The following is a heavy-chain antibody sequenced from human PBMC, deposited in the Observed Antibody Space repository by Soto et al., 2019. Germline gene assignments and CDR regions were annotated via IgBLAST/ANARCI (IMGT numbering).Heavy chain of an antibody. J-gene: IGHJ4*02. CDR1: GGSISSYY. Sequence: SETLSLTCTVSGGSISSYYWSWIRQPPGKGLEWIGYIYYSGSTNYNPSLKSRVTISVDTSKNQLSLKLSSVTAADTAVYYCERSRAYYYDSSGYRAKYYFDYWGQGTLVTVSS. V-gene: IGHV4-59*01. D-gene: IGHD3-22*01. CDR3: ERSRAYYYDSSGYRAKYYFDY. CDR2: IYYSGST.